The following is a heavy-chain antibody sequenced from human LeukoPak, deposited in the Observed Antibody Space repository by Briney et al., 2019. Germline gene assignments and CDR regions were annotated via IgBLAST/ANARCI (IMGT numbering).Heavy chain of an antibody. Sequence: SETLSLTCTVSGGSISSYYWSWIRQPPGKGLEWIGYIYYSGSTNYNPSLKSRVTISVDTSENQFSLKLSSVTAADTAVYYCARGPLGDAFDIWGQGTMVTVSS. CDR1: GGSISSYY. J-gene: IGHJ3*02. V-gene: IGHV4-59*01. CDR3: ARGPLGDAFDI. CDR2: IYYSGST.